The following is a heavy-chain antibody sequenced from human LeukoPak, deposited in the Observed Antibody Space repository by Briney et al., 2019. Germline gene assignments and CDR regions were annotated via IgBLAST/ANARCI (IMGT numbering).Heavy chain of an antibody. CDR2: ISGSGGST. CDR1: GFSFSSYA. CDR3: AELGITMIGGV. Sequence: QSGGSLRLSCAASGFSFSSYAMSWVRQAPGKGLEWVSAISGSGGSTYYANSVKGRFTISRDNAKNSLYLQMNSLRAEDTAVYYCAELGITMIGGVWGKGTTVTISS. V-gene: IGHV3-23*01. J-gene: IGHJ6*04. D-gene: IGHD3-10*02.